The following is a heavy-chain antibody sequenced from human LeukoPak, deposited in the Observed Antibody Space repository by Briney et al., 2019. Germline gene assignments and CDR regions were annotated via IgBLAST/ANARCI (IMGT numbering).Heavy chain of an antibody. Sequence: GGSLRLSCAASGGIFSSYSMNWVRQAPGKGLEWVSSISSGSSTIYYADSVKGRFTISRDNAKNSLYLQMNSLRDEDTAVYYCARGATPDYWGQGTLVTVSS. CDR2: ISSGSSTI. CDR1: GGIFSSYS. J-gene: IGHJ4*02. V-gene: IGHV3-48*02. CDR3: ARGATPDY.